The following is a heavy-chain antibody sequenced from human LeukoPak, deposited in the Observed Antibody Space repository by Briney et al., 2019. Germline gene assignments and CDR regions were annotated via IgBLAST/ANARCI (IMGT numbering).Heavy chain of an antibody. D-gene: IGHD6-19*01. J-gene: IGHJ4*02. V-gene: IGHV3-9*03. CDR3: AKGRYSSGWYFDY. CDR1: GFTFDDYA. Sequence: GGSLRLSCAASGFTFDDYAMHWVRQAPGKGLEWVSGISWNSGSIGYADSVKGRFTISRDNAKNSLYLQMNSLRAEDMALYYCAKGRYSSGWYFDYWGQGTLVTVSS. CDR2: ISWNSGSI.